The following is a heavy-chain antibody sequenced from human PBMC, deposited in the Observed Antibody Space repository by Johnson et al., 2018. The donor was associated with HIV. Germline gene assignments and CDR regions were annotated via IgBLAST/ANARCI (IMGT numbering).Heavy chain of an antibody. CDR1: GFTFSSYG. CDR2: ISYDGSNK. J-gene: IGHJ3*02. CDR3: AKDKSNAFDI. Sequence: VQLVESGGGVVQPGMSLRLSCAASGFTFSSYGMHWVRQAPGKGLEWVAFISYDGSNKYYADSGKGRFTISRDNSKNTLYLQMNSLRAEDTAVYYCAKDKSNAFDIWGQGTMVTVSS. V-gene: IGHV3-30*18.